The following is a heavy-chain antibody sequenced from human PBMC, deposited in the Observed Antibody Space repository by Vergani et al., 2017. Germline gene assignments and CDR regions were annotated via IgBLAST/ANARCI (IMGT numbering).Heavy chain of an antibody. CDR1: GFTFSSYD. CDR2: IGTAGDT. J-gene: IGHJ6*02. Sequence: EVQLVESGGGLVKPGGSLRLSCAASGFTFSSYDMHWVRQATGKGLEWVSAIGTAGDTYYPGSVKGRFTISRENAKNSLYLQMNSLRAGDTAVYYCARAIAAAGNYYYYGMDVWGQGTTVTVSS. CDR3: ARAIAAAGNYYYYGMDV. V-gene: IGHV3-13*04. D-gene: IGHD6-13*01.